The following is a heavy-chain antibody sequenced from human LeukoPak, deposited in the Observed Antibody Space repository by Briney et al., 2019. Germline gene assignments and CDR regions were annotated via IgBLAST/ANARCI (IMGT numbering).Heavy chain of an antibody. CDR1: GFTFSSYS. J-gene: IGHJ6*04. CDR2: ISSSRSYI. Sequence: PGGSLRLSCAASGFTFSSYSMNWVRQAPGKGLEWVSSISSSRSYIYYPDSVKGRFTISRDNAKNSLYLQMNSLRAEDTAVYYCAELGITMIGGVWGKGTTVTISS. CDR3: AELGITMIGGV. D-gene: IGHD3-10*02. V-gene: IGHV3-21*01.